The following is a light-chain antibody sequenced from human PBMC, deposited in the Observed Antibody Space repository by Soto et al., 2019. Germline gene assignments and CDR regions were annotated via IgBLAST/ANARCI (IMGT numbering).Light chain of an antibody. CDR2: DAS. CDR3: QQYGSSPRT. Sequence: EDGLTQSPATLSLSPGERATLSCRASQSVSSYLAWYQQKPGQAPRLLIYDASNRATGIPARFSGSGSGTDFTLTISRLEPEDFAVYYCQQYGSSPRTFGQGTKVDI. CDR1: QSVSSY. J-gene: IGKJ1*01. V-gene: IGKV3-20*01.